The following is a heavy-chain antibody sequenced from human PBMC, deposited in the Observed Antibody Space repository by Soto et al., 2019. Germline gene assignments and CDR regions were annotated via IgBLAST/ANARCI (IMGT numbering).Heavy chain of an antibody. CDR3: ARGLIVATFVYYYMGV. V-gene: IGHV1-69*02. CDR2: IIPILGIA. Sequence: QVQLVQSGAEVKKPGSSVKVSCKASGGTFSSYTISWVRQASGQGLEWMGRIIPILGIANYAQEFQGRVTITADKSTSTAYMELRSLRSEDTAVYYCARGLIVATFVYYYMGVWGKRTTVTVSS. D-gene: IGHD5-12*01. CDR1: GGTFSSYT. J-gene: IGHJ6*03.